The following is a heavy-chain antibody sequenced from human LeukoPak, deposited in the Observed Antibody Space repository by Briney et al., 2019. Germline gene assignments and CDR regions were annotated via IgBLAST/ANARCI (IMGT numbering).Heavy chain of an antibody. CDR2: IYYSGST. CDR3: ARGVVVVAALPNYYYYGMDV. D-gene: IGHD2-15*01. V-gene: IGHV4-59*01. Sequence: SETLSLTCTVSGGSISSYYWSWIRQPPGKGLEWIGYIYYSGSTNYNPSLKSRVTISVDTSKNQFSLNLSSVTAADTAVYYCARGVVVVAALPNYYYYGMDVWGQGTTVTVSS. CDR1: GGSISSYY. J-gene: IGHJ6*02.